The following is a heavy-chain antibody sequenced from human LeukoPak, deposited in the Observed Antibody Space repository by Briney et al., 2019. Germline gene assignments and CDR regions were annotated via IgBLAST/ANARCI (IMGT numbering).Heavy chain of an antibody. CDR1: GGSMSSYY. J-gene: IGHJ4*02. V-gene: IGHV4-4*07. D-gene: IGHD6-13*01. Sequence: SETLSRTCTVSGGSMSSYYWSWIRQPAGKGLEWIGRIYTSGSTNYNPSLKSRVTMSVDTSKNQFSLKLSSVTAADTAVYYCARDPGIAAADSYYFDYWGQGTLVTVSS. CDR3: ARDPGIAAADSYYFDY. CDR2: IYTSGST.